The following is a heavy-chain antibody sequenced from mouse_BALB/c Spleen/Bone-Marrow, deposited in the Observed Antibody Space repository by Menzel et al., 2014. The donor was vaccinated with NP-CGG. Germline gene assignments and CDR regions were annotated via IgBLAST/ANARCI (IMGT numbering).Heavy chain of an antibody. Sequence: VKLMESGAELARPGASVKMSCKASGYTFTSYTMRWVKQRPGQGLEWIGYINPSSGYANYNQKFKDKATLTADKSSSTAYMQLSSLTSEDSAVYYCARSAYYRSLFAYWGQGTLVTVSA. CDR3: ARSAYYRSLFAY. D-gene: IGHD2-14*01. V-gene: IGHV1-4*01. CDR2: INPSSGYA. J-gene: IGHJ3*01. CDR1: GYTFTSYT.